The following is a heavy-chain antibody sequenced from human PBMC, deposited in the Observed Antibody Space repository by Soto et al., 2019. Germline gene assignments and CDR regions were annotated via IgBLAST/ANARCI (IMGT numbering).Heavy chain of an antibody. D-gene: IGHD3-10*01. CDR1: GGSISSGSYY. Sequence: SETLSLTCTVSGGSISSGSYYWGWIRQPPGKGLEWIGSIYYSGSTYYNPSLKSRVTISVDTSKKQFSLKLSSVSAADTAVYYCARYGSGSYFWFDPWGQGTLVTVS. CDR3: ARYGSGSYFWFDP. J-gene: IGHJ5*02. V-gene: IGHV4-39*01. CDR2: IYYSGST.